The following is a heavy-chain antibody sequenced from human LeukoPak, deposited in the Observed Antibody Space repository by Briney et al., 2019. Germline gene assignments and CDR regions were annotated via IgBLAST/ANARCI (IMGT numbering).Heavy chain of an antibody. V-gene: IGHV4-38-2*02. J-gene: IGHJ6*02. D-gene: IGHD3-10*01. CDR3: ARDRALYYYYGSGSTPAGMDV. CDR2: IYHSGST. CDR1: GYSISSGYY. Sequence: SETLSLTCTVSGYSISSGYYWGWIRQPPGKGLEWIGSIYHSGSTYYNPSLKRRVTISVDTSKNQFSLKLSSVTAADTAVYYCARDRALYYYYGSGSTPAGMDVWGQGTTVTVSS.